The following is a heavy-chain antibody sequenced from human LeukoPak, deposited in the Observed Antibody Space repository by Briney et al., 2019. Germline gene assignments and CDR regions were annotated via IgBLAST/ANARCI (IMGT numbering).Heavy chain of an antibody. CDR3: ARPRSSSWGIDY. CDR2: IYSSGNT. V-gene: IGHV3-66*02. J-gene: IGHJ4*02. Sequence: GGSLRLSCAASGFTVSSNYMSWVRQAPGKGLEWVSVIYSSGNTYYADSVKDRFTISRDNSKNTMYLQMNSLRTEDTAVYYCARPRSSSWGIDYWGQGTLVTVSS. CDR1: GFTVSSNY. D-gene: IGHD6-13*01.